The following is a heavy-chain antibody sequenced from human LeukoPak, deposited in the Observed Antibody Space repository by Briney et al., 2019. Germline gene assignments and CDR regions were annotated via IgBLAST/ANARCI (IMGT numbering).Heavy chain of an antibody. Sequence: GGSLRLSCAASGFTFSSYAMNWVRQAPGKGLEWVSAISGSGGTTYFAVSVKGRFTISRDISKNTLYLQMNSLRAEDTAVYYCAKGYGDYGFLPFDYWGQGTLVTVSS. CDR2: ISGSGGTT. CDR3: AKGYGDYGFLPFDY. D-gene: IGHD4-17*01. J-gene: IGHJ4*02. CDR1: GFTFSSYA. V-gene: IGHV3-23*01.